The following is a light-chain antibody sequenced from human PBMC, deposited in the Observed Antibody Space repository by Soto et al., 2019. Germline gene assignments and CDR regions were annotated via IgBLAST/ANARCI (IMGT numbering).Light chain of an antibody. J-gene: IGKJ1*01. CDR1: QSVTNK. CDR3: LQYHYWPWT. Sequence: EIPMTKSPAPLSVSPGERVSLSCWASQSVTNKLAWYQQRPGQPPRLLLYDASTRATGVPATFSGSGSGTDFTLTISSLQSEDLGVYYCLQYHYWPWTFSQGTKVDIK. V-gene: IGKV3-15*01. CDR2: DAS.